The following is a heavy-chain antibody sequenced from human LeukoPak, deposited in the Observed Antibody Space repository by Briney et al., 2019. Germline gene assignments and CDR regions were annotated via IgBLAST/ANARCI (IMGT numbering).Heavy chain of an antibody. CDR3: ARADDGTGYPQLPFDY. V-gene: IGHV3-23*01. J-gene: IGHJ4*02. CDR1: GFTFGGYA. Sequence: GGSLRLSCAASGFTFGGYAMSWVRQAPGKGLEWVTVMSGTGAGGSVYYADSVKGRFTVSRDNSKNTLFLRMSSLRAEDTALYYCARADDGTGYPQLPFDYWGQGTLVTVSS. D-gene: IGHD3-22*01. CDR2: MSGTGAGGSV.